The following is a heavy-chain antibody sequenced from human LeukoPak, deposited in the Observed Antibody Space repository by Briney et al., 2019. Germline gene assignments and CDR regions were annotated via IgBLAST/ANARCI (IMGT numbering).Heavy chain of an antibody. CDR2: INTNTGNP. CDR1: GYTFTSYP. J-gene: IGHJ6*03. D-gene: IGHD2-21*01. Sequence: ASVKVSCKASGYTFTSYPINWVRQAPGQGLEWMGWINTNTGNPTHAQGFTGRFVFSLDTSVNTAYLQISSLKAEDTAAYYCARVGIPYYYYYMDVWGKGTTVSVS. CDR3: ARVGIPYYYYYMDV. V-gene: IGHV7-4-1*02.